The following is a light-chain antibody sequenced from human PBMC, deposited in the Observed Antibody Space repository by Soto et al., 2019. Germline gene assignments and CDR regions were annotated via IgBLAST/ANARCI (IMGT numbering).Light chain of an antibody. CDR1: QGISTY. J-gene: IGKJ2*01. CDR2: AAS. Sequence: DIQMTQSPSSLSASVGDRVTITCRASQGISTYLIWYQQRQGKAPKLLMYAASNLVSGVPSRFSGSGSGTECTLTISSLQPKDFATYYCQQSYSTPYTFGQGTKLETK. V-gene: IGKV1-39*01. CDR3: QQSYSTPYT.